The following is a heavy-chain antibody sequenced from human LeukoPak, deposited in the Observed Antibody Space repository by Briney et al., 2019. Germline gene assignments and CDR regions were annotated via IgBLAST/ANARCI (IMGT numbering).Heavy chain of an antibody. V-gene: IGHV1-69*05. CDR1: GGTFSSYA. Sequence: SVKVSCKASGGTFSSYAIGWVRQAPGQGLEWMGGIIPIFGTANYAQKFQGRVTITTDESTSTAYMELSSLRSEDTAVYYCARIPHSSGWYRRTDYYYMDVWGKGTTVTVSS. CDR3: ARIPHSSGWYRRTDYYYMDV. CDR2: IIPIFGTA. D-gene: IGHD6-19*01. J-gene: IGHJ6*03.